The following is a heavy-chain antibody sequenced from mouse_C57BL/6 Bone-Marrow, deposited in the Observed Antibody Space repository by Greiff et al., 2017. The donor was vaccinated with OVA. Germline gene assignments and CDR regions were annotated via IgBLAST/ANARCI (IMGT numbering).Heavy chain of an antibody. CDR2: IDPNSGGT. Sequence: QVHVKQPGAELVKPGASVKLSCKASGYTFTSYWMHWVKQRPGRGLEWIGRIDPNSGGTKYNEKFKSKATLTVDKPSSTAYMQLSSLTSEDSAVYYCARLPDYSNPYWYFDVWGTGTTVTVSS. D-gene: IGHD2-5*01. J-gene: IGHJ1*03. CDR1: GYTFTSYW. CDR3: ARLPDYSNPYWYFDV. V-gene: IGHV1-72*01.